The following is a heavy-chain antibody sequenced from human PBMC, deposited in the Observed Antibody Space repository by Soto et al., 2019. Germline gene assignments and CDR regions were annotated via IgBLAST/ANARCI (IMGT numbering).Heavy chain of an antibody. V-gene: IGHV4-34*01. J-gene: IGHJ6*02. D-gene: IGHD2-8*01. CDR3: ARDRIVLMVYAMAPYYYYGMDV. CDR2: INHSGST. Sequence: QVQLQQWGAGLLKPSETLSLTCAVYGGSFSGYYWSWIRQPPGKGLEWIGEINHSGSTNYNPSLKSRVTISVDTSKNQFSLKLSSVTAADTAVYYCARDRIVLMVYAMAPYYYYGMDVWGQGTTVTVSS. CDR1: GGSFSGYY.